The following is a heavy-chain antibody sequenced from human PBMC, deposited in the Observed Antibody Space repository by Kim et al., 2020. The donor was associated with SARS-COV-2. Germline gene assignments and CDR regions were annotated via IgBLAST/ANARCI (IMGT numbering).Heavy chain of an antibody. CDR3: ARYPGLWSSSSGYYYYYGMDV. CDR1: GFSLSTSGMC. J-gene: IGHJ6*02. Sequence: SGPTLVNPTQTLTLTCTFSGFSLSTSGMCVSWIRQPPGKALEWLARIDWDDDKYYSTSLKTRLTISKDTSKNQVVLTMTNMDPVDTATYYCARYPGLWSSSSGYYYYYGMDVWGQGTTVTVSS. CDR2: IDWDDDK. D-gene: IGHD6-13*01. V-gene: IGHV2-70*11.